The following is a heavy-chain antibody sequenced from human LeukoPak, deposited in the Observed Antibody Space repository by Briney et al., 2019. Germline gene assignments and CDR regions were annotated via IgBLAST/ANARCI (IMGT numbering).Heavy chain of an antibody. CDR2: IYYSGST. J-gene: IGHJ5*02. Sequence: SQTLSLTCTVSGGSISSGGYYWSWIRQHPGKGLEWIGYIYYSGSTYYNPSLKSRVTISVDTSKNQSSLKLSSVTAADTAVYYCARDPLDSSGSLAGFDPWGQGTLVTVSS. D-gene: IGHD3-22*01. CDR3: ARDPLDSSGSLAGFDP. V-gene: IGHV4-31*03. CDR1: GGSISSGGYY.